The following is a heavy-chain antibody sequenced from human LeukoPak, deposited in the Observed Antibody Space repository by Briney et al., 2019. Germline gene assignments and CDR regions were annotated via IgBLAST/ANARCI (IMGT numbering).Heavy chain of an antibody. CDR3: ARIYSSGASADY. D-gene: IGHD3-22*01. J-gene: IGHJ4*02. V-gene: IGHV4-38-2*02. CDR1: GYSISSGYY. Sequence: SETLSLTCSVSGYSISSGYYWGWIRQPPGKGLEWIGSINHSGSNYYNPSPSLKSRISMSIGTSKNQFSLKVSSVTAADTAVYYCARIYSSGASADYWGQGTLVTVSS. CDR2: INHSGSN.